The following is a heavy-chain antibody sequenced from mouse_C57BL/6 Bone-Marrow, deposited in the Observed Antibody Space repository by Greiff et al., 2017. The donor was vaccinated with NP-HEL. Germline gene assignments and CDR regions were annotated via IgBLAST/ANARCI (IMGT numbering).Heavy chain of an antibody. J-gene: IGHJ1*03. Sequence: EVQGVESGEGLVKPGGSLKLSCAASGFTFSSYAMSWVRQTPEKRLEWVAYISSGGDYIYYADTVKGRFTISRDNARNTLYLQMSSLKSEDTAMYYCTRVRYDGYSRPYWYFDVWGTGTTVTVSS. CDR3: TRVRYDGYSRPYWYFDV. V-gene: IGHV5-9-1*02. CDR1: GFTFSSYA. D-gene: IGHD2-3*01. CDR2: ISSGGDYI.